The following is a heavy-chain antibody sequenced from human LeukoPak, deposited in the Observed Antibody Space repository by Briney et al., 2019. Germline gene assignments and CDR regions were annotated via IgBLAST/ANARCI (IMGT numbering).Heavy chain of an antibody. J-gene: IGHJ6*02. Sequence: GASVKVSCKASGYSFTGYYMQWVRQAPGQGLEWMGWINPNSGGTNYAQKFQGRVTMTRDTSISTAYMELSRLRSDDTAVYFCARDHYVSSGCDEDYYYGMDVWGRGTTVTVSS. D-gene: IGHD6-25*01. CDR3: ARDHYVSSGCDEDYYYGMDV. CDR2: INPNSGGT. CDR1: GYSFTGYY. V-gene: IGHV1-2*02.